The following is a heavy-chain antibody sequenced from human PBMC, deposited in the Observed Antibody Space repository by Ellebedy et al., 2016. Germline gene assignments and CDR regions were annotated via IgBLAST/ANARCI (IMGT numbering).Heavy chain of an antibody. D-gene: IGHD6-6*01. V-gene: IGHV3-30-3*02. CDR1: GFTFSSYA. CDR3: AKGVNGIAARNYFDY. CDR2: ISYDGSNK. Sequence: GGSLRLSCAASGFTFSSYAMHWVRQAPGKGLEWVAVISYDGSNKYYADSVKGRFTISRDNSKNTLYLQMNSLRAEDTAVYYCAKGVNGIAARNYFDYWGQGTLVTVSS. J-gene: IGHJ4*02.